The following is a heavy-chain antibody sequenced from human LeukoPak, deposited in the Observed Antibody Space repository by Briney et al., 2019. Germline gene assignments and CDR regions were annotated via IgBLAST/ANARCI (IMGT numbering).Heavy chain of an antibody. J-gene: IGHJ6*02. CDR2: VHYTGSA. CDR1: GGSISSYY. Sequence: SETLSLTCTVSGGSISSYYWSWIRQPPGKGLEWIGSVHYTGSANYNPSLKSRVTISVDTSKSQFSLRLSSVTAADTAVYYCAGRVGRGYYGMDVWGQGTTVSVS. D-gene: IGHD3-10*01. CDR3: AGRVGRGYYGMDV. V-gene: IGHV4-59*01.